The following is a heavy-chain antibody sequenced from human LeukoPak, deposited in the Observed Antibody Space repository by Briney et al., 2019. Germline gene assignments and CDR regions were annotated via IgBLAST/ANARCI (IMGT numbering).Heavy chain of an antibody. Sequence: SETLSLTCTVSGGCISSSSYYWGGIRQPPGKGLEWIGSIYYSGSTYYNPSLKSRVTMSADMSKNQLSLKLTSVTAADTAVYYCTREPVPWGQGTLVTVSS. D-gene: IGHD6-19*01. J-gene: IGHJ4*02. CDR2: IYYSGST. CDR1: GGCISSSSYY. CDR3: TREPVP. V-gene: IGHV4-39*07.